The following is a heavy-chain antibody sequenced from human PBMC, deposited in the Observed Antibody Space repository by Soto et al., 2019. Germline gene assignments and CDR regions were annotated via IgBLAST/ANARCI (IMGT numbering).Heavy chain of an antibody. CDR1: GGSISSSSYY. Sequence: SETLSLTCTVSGGSISSSSYYWGWIRQPPGKGLEWIGSIYYSGSTYYNPSLKSRVTISVDTSKNQFSLKLSSVTAADTAVYYCARLPRYNWNEYYYGMDVWGQGTTVTVSS. CDR2: IYYSGST. J-gene: IGHJ6*02. D-gene: IGHD1-20*01. V-gene: IGHV4-39*01. CDR3: ARLPRYNWNEYYYGMDV.